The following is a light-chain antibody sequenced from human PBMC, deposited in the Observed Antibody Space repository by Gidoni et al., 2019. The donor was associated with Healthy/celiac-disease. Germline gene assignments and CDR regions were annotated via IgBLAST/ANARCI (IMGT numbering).Light chain of an antibody. CDR1: QGISSY. CDR2: AAS. J-gene: IGKJ2*01. CDR3: QQYYSYPPLT. Sequence: AIRMTQSPSSFSASTGDRVTITCRASQGISSYLAWYQQKPGKAPKLLIYAASTLQSGVPSRFIGSGSGTDFTLTISCLQSEDFATYYCQQYYSYPPLTFGQGTKLEIK. V-gene: IGKV1-8*01.